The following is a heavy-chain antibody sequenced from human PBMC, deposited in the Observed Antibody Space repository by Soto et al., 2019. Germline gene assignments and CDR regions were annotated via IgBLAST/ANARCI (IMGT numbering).Heavy chain of an antibody. Sequence: ASVKVSCKASAYTLTNYAIIWVRQAPGQGLEWMGWISAYNENTNYAQRLQGRVTMTTDTSTSTAFMELRSLRSDDMAVYYCARVSGYSHGLVDYWGQGTLVTVSS. CDR2: ISAYNENT. CDR1: AYTLTNYA. J-gene: IGHJ4*02. D-gene: IGHD5-18*01. CDR3: ARVSGYSHGLVDY. V-gene: IGHV1-18*03.